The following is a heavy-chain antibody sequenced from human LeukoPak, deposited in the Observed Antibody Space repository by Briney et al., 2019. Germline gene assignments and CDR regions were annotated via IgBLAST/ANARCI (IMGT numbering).Heavy chain of an antibody. V-gene: IGHV3-33*01. J-gene: IGHJ4*02. CDR2: IWYDGSNK. Sequence: GGSLRLSCAASGFTFSSYGMHWVRQAPGKGLEWVAVIWYDGSNKYYGDSAKGRFTISRDNPKNTLYLQMDSLRAEDTAVYYCTRDASGYATNWGQGTLVTVSS. CDR3: TRDASGYATN. D-gene: IGHD3-16*01. CDR1: GFTFSSYG.